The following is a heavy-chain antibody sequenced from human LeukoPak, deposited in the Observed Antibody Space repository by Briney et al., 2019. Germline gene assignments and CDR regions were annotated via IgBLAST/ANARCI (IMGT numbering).Heavy chain of an antibody. V-gene: IGHV4-59*11. CDR2: IYYSGST. J-gene: IGHJ4*02. D-gene: IGHD1-26*01. CDR3: ARGYSGIVFDY. CDR1: GGSISSHY. Sequence: SETLSLTCTVSGGSISSHYWSWIRQPPGKGLEWIGYIYYSGSTNYNPSLKSRVTISVDTPKNQFSLKLSSVTAADTAVYYCARGYSGIVFDYWGQGTLVTVSS.